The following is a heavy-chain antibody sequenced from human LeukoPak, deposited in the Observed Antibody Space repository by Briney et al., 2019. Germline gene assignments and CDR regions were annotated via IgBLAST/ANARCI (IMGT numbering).Heavy chain of an antibody. CDR2: IKQDGSEK. D-gene: IGHD1-26*01. CDR3: AREIIVGATQTYYYYYGMDV. CDR1: GFTFSSYW. J-gene: IGHJ6*02. V-gene: IGHV3-7*01. Sequence: AGGSLRLSCAASGFTFSSYWMSWVRQAPGKGLEWVANIKQDGSEKYYVDSVKGRFTISRDNAKNSLYLQMNSLRAEDTAVYYCAREIIVGATQTYYYYYGMDVWGQGTTVTVSS.